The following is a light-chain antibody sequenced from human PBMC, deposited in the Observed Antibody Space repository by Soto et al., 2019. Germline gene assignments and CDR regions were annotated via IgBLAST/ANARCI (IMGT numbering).Light chain of an antibody. CDR3: QVWDNGVV. V-gene: IGLV3-21*04. CDR1: NIGSKS. CDR2: YDD. J-gene: IGLJ2*01. Sequence: SYVLTQPPSVSVAPGKTAKITCGGDNIGSKSVHWYQQKPGQAPVLFIYYDDVRPSGIPERVSGSNSGNAATLTISGVEAGDEADYYWQVWDNGVVFGGGTKLTVL.